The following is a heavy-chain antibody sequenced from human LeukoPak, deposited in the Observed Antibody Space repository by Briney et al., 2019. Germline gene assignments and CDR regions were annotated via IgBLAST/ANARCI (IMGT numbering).Heavy chain of an antibody. V-gene: IGHV1-46*01. CDR2: INPSGGST. J-gene: IGHJ3*02. Sequence: ASVKVSCKASGYTFTSYYIHWVRQAPGQGLEWMGMINPSGGSTSYAPKFQGRVTMTRDTSTSTVYMELSSLRSEDSAVYYCARSAPQGYCTSTSCYARSAFDIWGQGTMVTVSS. CDR3: ARSAPQGYCTSTSCYARSAFDI. CDR1: GYTFTSYY. D-gene: IGHD2-2*01.